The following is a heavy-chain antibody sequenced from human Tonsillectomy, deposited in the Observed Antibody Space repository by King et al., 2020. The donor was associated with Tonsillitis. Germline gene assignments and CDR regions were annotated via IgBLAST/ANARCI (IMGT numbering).Heavy chain of an antibody. CDR1: GYTFTGYY. CDR3: ARGSKVTTYYYYGMDV. V-gene: IGHV1-2*05. D-gene: IGHD4-17*01. Sequence: VQLVQSGAEVKKPGASVKVSCKASGYTFTGYYIHWVRQAPGQGLEWMGRINPNSGAANYAQTFQGRVTMTRDTSISTAYMELGRLRSDDTVVYYCARGSKVTTYYYYGMDVWGQGTAVTVSS. J-gene: IGHJ6*02. CDR2: INPNSGAA.